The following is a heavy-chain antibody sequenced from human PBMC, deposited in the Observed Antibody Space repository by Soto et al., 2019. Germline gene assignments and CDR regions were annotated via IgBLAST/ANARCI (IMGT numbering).Heavy chain of an antibody. V-gene: IGHV3-11*01. CDR1: GFTFSDYY. CDR3: AREPRDDYMISGGFDY. CDR2: ISSGGSVI. J-gene: IGHJ4*02. D-gene: IGHD4-4*01. Sequence: VGSLRLSCVASGFTFSDYYMSWFRQAPGKGLEWVSYISSGGSVIYSADSMKGRFTISRDNAKNSLYLQVNSLRAEDTAVYYCAREPRDDYMISGGFDYWGQGTLVTVSS.